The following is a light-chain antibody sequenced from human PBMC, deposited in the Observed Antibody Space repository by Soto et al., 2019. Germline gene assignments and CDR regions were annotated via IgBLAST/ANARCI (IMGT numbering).Light chain of an antibody. V-gene: IGKV4-1*01. J-gene: IGKJ1*01. CDR3: LQYHNLWA. CDR2: WAS. CDR1: QSVLYSSNNKNY. Sequence: DIVMTQSPDSLAVSLGERATINCKSSQSVLYSSNNKNYLAWYQQKPGQPPKLLIYWASTRESGVPDRFSGSGSGTDFTLTISSLQAEDVAVYYCLQYHNLWAFGQGTKVEI.